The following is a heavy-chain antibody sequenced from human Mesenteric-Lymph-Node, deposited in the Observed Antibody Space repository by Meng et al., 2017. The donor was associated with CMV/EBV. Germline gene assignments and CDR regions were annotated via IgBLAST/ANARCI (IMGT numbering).Heavy chain of an antibody. V-gene: IGHV3-11*04. CDR1: GFTFSDYY. J-gene: IGHJ4*02. D-gene: IGHD2-2*01. CDR2: ISSSGSTI. Sequence: GESLKISCAASGFTFSDYYMSWIRQAPGKGLEWVSYISSSGSTIYYADSVKGRFTISRDNAKNSLYLQMNSLRAEDTAVYYCARWGYCSSTSCSDYWGQGTLVTVSS. CDR3: ARWGYCSSTSCSDY.